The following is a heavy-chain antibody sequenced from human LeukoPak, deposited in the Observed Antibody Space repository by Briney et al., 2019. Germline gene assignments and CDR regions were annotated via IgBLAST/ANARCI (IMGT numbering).Heavy chain of an antibody. D-gene: IGHD6-13*01. CDR2: ISGSGGST. J-gene: IGHJ4*02. CDR3: ATIAAADKDY. V-gene: IGHV3-23*01. CDR1: GFTFSSYA. Sequence: GGSLRLSCAASGFTFSSYAMSWVRQAPGKGLEWVSAISGSGGSTYYADSVKGRFTISRDDAKNTLYLQMNSLRAEDTAMYYCATIAAADKDYWGQGTLVTVSS.